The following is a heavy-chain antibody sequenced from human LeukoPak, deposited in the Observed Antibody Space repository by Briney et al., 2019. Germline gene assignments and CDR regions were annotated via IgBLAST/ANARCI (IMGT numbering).Heavy chain of an antibody. CDR3: AKVKSPDYDILTGYDF. Sequence: PGGSLRLSCAASGFTFSSYWMSWVRQAPGRGMEWVSTISGGGKSTYYGDSVKGRFTISRDNSKNTLHLQMNSLRVEDTAVYFCAKVKSPDYDILTGYDFWGQGTQVTVSS. V-gene: IGHV3-23*01. J-gene: IGHJ4*02. D-gene: IGHD3-9*01. CDR2: ISGGGKST. CDR1: GFTFSSYW.